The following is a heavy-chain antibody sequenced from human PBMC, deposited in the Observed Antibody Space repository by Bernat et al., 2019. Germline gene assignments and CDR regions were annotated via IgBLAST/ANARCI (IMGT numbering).Heavy chain of an antibody. D-gene: IGHD3-22*01. CDR2: IWYDGSNK. CDR1: GFTFSSYG. J-gene: IGHJ4*02. CDR3: ARNTYYYDSSGYLSDY. Sequence: QVQLVESGGGVVQPGRSLRLSCAASGFTFSSYGMHWVRQAPGKGLGWVAVIWYDGSNKYYADSVKGRFTISRDNSKNTLYLQMNSLGAENTAVYCCARNTYYYDSSGYLSDYWGQGTLVTVSS. V-gene: IGHV3-33*01.